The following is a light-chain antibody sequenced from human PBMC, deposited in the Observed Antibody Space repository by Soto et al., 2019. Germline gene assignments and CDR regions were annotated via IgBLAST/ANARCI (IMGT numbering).Light chain of an antibody. CDR2: GAS. CDR1: QSLSGY. Sequence: ASQSLSGYLAWYQQKPGQAPRLLIYGASSRATGIPVSFSGSGSRTVFTLTITALQPEDSAFYFFHRFAAPSITFARGTRLEIK. V-gene: IGKV3-20*01. J-gene: IGKJ5*01. CDR3: HRFAAPSIT.